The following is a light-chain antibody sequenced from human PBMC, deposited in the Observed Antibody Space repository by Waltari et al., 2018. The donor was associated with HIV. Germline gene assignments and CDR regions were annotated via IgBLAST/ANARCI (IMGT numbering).Light chain of an antibody. CDR3: QSYDSSLSGSGV. J-gene: IGLJ3*02. CDR2: GNS. Sequence: QSVLTQPPSVSGAPGQRVTISCTGSSSNIGAGYDVHWYQQLPGTAPKLLIYGNSNRPSGVPDRFSGSKSGTSVSLAITGLQAEDEADYYCQSYDSSLSGSGVFGGGNKLTVL. CDR1: SSNIGAGYD. V-gene: IGLV1-40*01.